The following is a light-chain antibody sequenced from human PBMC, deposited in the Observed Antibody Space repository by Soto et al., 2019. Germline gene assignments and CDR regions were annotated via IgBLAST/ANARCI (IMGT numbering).Light chain of an antibody. J-gene: IGKJ2*01. CDR2: DAS. V-gene: IGKV1-39*01. Sequence: DIQLTKSPSSLSASVGDRVTVTCRASQSIGRYLNWYQQKPGKAPKPLIYDASSLQTGVPSRFSGNESGTDFTLTINSLQPEDFATYYCQQSFSAPRTFGQGTKVDIK. CDR3: QQSFSAPRT. CDR1: QSIGRY.